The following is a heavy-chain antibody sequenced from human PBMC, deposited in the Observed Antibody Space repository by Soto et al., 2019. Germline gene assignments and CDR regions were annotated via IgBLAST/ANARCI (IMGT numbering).Heavy chain of an antibody. J-gene: IGHJ4*02. CDR3: AKPAPGYCSSTSCYACDY. CDR1: GFTFSSYG. Sequence: PGGSLRLSCAASGFTFSSYGMHWVRQAPGKGLEWVAVISYDGSNKYYADSVKGRLTISRDNSKNTLYLQMNSLRAEDTAVYYCAKPAPGYCSSTSCYACDYWGQGTLVTVSS. V-gene: IGHV3-30*18. D-gene: IGHD2-2*01. CDR2: ISYDGSNK.